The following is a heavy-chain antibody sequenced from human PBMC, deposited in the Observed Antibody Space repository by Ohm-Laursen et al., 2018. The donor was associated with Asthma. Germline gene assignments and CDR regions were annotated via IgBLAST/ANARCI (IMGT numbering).Heavy chain of an antibody. D-gene: IGHD5/OR15-5a*01. CDR3: AKDLFDYERDYYAMDV. V-gene: IGHV3-30*18. CDR1: GFTFSNYG. CDR2: ISYDGSNK. Sequence: SLRLSCTASGFTFSNYGMHWVRQAPGKGLDWVAVISYDGSNKYYADSVKGRFTISRDNSKSTLYLQMNSLRAEDTAVFYCAKDLFDYERDYYAMDVWGQGTTVTVSS. J-gene: IGHJ6*02.